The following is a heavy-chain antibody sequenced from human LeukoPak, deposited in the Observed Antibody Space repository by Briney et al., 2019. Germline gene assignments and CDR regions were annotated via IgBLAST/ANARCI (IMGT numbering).Heavy chain of an antibody. V-gene: IGHV3-23*01. CDR2: ISGSGGST. CDR1: GLTFSSYA. D-gene: IGHD2-21*01. Sequence: GGSLRLSCAASGLTFSSYAMNWVRQASGKGLEWVSSISGSGGSTYYADSVKGRFTISRDNSENTLYLQMNSLRAEDTAVYYCAKALRIAHFDYWGQGALVTVSS. J-gene: IGHJ4*02. CDR3: AKALRIAHFDY.